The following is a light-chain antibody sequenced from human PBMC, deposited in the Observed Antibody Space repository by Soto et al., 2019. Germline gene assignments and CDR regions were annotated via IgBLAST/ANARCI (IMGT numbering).Light chain of an antibody. CDR2: AAS. V-gene: IGKV1-6*01. J-gene: IGKJ2*01. CDR3: LQHYNFPFT. CDR1: QGIRND. Sequence: AIQMTQSPFSLSASVGDRVTITCRASQGIRNDVDWYQQKPGKAPNLLIYAASSLQSGVPSRFSGSGSGTYFTLTISSLQPEDFATYYCLQHYNFPFTFGQGTKLEIK.